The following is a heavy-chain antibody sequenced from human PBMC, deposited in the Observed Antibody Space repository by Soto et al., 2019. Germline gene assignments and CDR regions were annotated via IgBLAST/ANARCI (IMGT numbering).Heavy chain of an antibody. V-gene: IGHV4-4*02. CDR3: ARYCGCCSCYLGAFDI. CDR2: IYHSGST. Sequence: QMQLQESGPGLVKPSGTLSLTCTVSGVSINSANWWTWVRQSPGKGLEWIGEIYHSGSTNFNPSRKSRVTISVDNSKNQFYLELTSVFAADTAVYYYARYCGCCSCYLGAFDIWGQGTKVTVAS. J-gene: IGHJ3*02. D-gene: IGHD2-15*01. CDR1: GVSINSANW.